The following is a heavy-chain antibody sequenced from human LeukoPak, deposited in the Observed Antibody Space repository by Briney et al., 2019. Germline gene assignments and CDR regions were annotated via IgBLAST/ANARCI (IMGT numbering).Heavy chain of an antibody. V-gene: IGHV3-9*01. Sequence: PGRSLRLTCVVSGFTFGDYAMHWVRQAPGKGLEWVSGINWNSVSKAFADSVKGRFTISRDNAKNSLYLQMNSLRPEDTALYFCAKDMTVSSSWTGDAFDFWGQGTMVTVSS. J-gene: IGHJ3*01. CDR1: GFTFGDYA. CDR3: AKDMTVSSSWTGDAFDF. CDR2: INWNSVSK. D-gene: IGHD6-13*01.